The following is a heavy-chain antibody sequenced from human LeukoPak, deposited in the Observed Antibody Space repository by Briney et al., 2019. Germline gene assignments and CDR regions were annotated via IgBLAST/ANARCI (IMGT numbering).Heavy chain of an antibody. J-gene: IGHJ6*02. V-gene: IGHV3-30-3*01. Sequence: GGSLRLSCAASGFTVSSNYMTWVRQAPGKGLEWVAVISYDGSNKYYADSVKGRFTISRDNSKNTLYLQMNSLRAEDTAVYYCARDRKLSKNYYDSSGSYGMDVWGQGTTVTVSS. D-gene: IGHD3-22*01. CDR1: GFTVSSNY. CDR2: ISYDGSNK. CDR3: ARDRKLSKNYYDSSGSYGMDV.